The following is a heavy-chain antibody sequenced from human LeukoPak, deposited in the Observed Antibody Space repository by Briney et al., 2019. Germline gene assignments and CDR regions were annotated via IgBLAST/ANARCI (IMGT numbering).Heavy chain of an antibody. D-gene: IGHD3-3*01. Sequence: SETLSLTCAVYGGSVSGYYWSWIRQPPEKGLEWIGEISHRGRTHYTPSLQSRVAMSVDTSKNQFALNLNSVTAADTAVYYCARVPLRFLEPFDYWGQGILVTVSS. CDR1: GGSVSGYY. J-gene: IGHJ4*02. CDR3: ARVPLRFLEPFDY. CDR2: ISHRGRT. V-gene: IGHV4-34*01.